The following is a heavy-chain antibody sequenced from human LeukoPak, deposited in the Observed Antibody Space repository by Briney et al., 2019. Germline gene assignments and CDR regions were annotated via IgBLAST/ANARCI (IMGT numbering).Heavy chain of an antibody. V-gene: IGHV1-69*13. CDR3: ARTARIAATVGDYFDY. Sequence: SVKVSCKASGGTFSSYAISWVRQAPGQGLEWMGGIIPIFGTANYAQKFQGRVTITADESTSTAYMELSSLKSEDTAVYYCARTARIAATVGDYFDYWGQGTLVTVSS. J-gene: IGHJ4*02. CDR1: GGTFSSYA. D-gene: IGHD6-13*01. CDR2: IIPIFGTA.